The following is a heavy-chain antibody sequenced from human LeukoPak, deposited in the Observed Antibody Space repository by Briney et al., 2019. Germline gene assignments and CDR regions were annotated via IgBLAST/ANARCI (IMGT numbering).Heavy chain of an antibody. V-gene: IGHV3-7*01. J-gene: IGHJ4*02. CDR3: ARVKIVGATHFDY. CDR2: IKQDGGEI. Sequence: PGGSLRLSCAASGFTFSSYEMNWVRQAPGKGLEWVANIKQDGGEIYYVDSVKGRFTISRDNAKNSLYLQMNSLTAEDTAVYYCARVKIVGATHFDYWGQGTLVTVSS. CDR1: GFTFSSYE. D-gene: IGHD1-26*01.